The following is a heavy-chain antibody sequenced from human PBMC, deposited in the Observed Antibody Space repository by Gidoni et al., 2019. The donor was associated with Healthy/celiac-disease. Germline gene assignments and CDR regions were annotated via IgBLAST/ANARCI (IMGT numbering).Heavy chain of an antibody. CDR3: ALGIAVALDY. D-gene: IGHD6-19*01. CDR1: GFTFSSYG. V-gene: IGHV3-30*03. Sequence: QVQLVESGGGVVQPGRSLRLSCAASGFTFSSYGMHWVRQAPGKGLEWVAVISYDGSNKYYADSVKGRFTISRDNSENTLYLQMNSLRAEDTAVYYCALGIAVALDYWGQGTLVTVSS. CDR2: ISYDGSNK. J-gene: IGHJ4*02.